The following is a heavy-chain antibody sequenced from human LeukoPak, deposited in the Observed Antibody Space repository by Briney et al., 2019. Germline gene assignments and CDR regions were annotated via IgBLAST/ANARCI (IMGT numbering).Heavy chain of an antibody. CDR2: INTNTGNP. CDR3: ARDRVSGYSYGDPYFDY. J-gene: IGHJ4*02. Sequence: VSVKVSCKASGYTFTTYAMNWVRQAPGQGLEWMGWINTNTGNPTYARGFTGRFVFSLDTSVSTAYLQISSLNAEDTAVYFCARDRVSGYSYGDPYFDYWGQGTLVTVSS. V-gene: IGHV7-4-1*02. CDR1: GYTFTTYA. D-gene: IGHD5-18*01.